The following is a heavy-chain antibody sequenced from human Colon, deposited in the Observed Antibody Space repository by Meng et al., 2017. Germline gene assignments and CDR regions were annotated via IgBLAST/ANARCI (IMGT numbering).Heavy chain of an antibody. D-gene: IGHD6-19*01. V-gene: IGHV1-2*06. CDR3: GKREYISGLTY. CDR2: INPKSGGT. CDR1: GYTFTDYY. J-gene: IGHJ4*02. Sequence: QVQLVQSGAEVKKPGASVKASCKASGYTFTDYYIHWVRQAPGQGLEWMGRINPKSGGTNSAQIFQGRVTMTRDTSISTVYMELTRLRSDDTALYYCGKREYISGLTYWGQGTLVTVSS.